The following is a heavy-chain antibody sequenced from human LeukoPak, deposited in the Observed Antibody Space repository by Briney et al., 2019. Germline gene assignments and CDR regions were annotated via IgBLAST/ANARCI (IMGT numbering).Heavy chain of an antibody. J-gene: IGHJ3*02. CDR3: GKNRYSGSLSPFDI. Sequence: PGGSLRLSCAASGLTFSGYDMHWVRQAPGKGPEWVAVMSYGGQNERYADSVKGRFTVSRDNPKNTVYLEMNSLRAEDTAVYYCGKNRYSGSLSPFDIWGQGTMVTVSS. V-gene: IGHV3-30*18. CDR2: MSYGGQNE. D-gene: IGHD1-26*01. CDR1: GLTFSGYD.